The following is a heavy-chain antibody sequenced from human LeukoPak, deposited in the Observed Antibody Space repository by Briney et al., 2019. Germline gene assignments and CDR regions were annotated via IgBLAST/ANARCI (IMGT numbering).Heavy chain of an antibody. CDR2: INEDGSST. J-gene: IGHJ4*02. V-gene: IGHV3-74*01. CDR1: GYTFSTYW. CDR3: TRDTFGARDC. D-gene: IGHD3-10*01. Sequence: QPGGSLRLSCAASGYTFSTYWMHWVRQGPGKGLVWVSRINEDGSSTSYADSVRGRFTISRDNSKNTLYLRMNSLRAEDTAVYYCTRDTFGARDCWGRGTLVTVSS.